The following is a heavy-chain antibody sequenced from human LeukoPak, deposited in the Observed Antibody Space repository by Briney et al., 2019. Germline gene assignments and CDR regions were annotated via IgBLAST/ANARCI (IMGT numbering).Heavy chain of an antibody. CDR3: AREGGGSGSYYYYGMDV. V-gene: IGHV4-31*03. D-gene: IGHD3-10*01. Sequence: SETLSLTCTVSGGSISSGGYYWSWIRQHPGKGLEWIGYIYYSGSTYYNPSLKSRVTISVDTSKNQFSPKLSSVTAADTAVYYCAREGGGSGSYYYYGMDVWGQGTTVTVSS. CDR1: GGSISSGGYY. J-gene: IGHJ6*02. CDR2: IYYSGST.